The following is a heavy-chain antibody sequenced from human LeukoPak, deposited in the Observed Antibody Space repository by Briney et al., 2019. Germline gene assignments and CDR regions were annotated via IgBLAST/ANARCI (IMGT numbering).Heavy chain of an antibody. Sequence: ASVKVSCKASGYIFTSYYMHWVRQAPGQGLEWMGIINPSGGSTSYAQKFQGRVTMTRDTSTSTVYMELSSLRSEDTAVYYCARSDWSGLAIDPWGQGTLVTVSS. CDR3: ARSDWSGLAIDP. CDR2: INPSGGST. CDR1: GYIFTSYY. J-gene: IGHJ5*02. D-gene: IGHD3-3*01. V-gene: IGHV1-46*01.